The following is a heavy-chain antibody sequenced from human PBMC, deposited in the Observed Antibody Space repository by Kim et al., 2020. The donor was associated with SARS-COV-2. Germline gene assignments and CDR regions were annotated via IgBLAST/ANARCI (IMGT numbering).Heavy chain of an antibody. CDR3: ARANSYYGSGGFYY. J-gene: IGHJ4*02. D-gene: IGHD3-10*01. V-gene: IGHV7-4-1*02. Sequence: ASVKVSCKASGYSFTSYGMNWVRLAPGHGLEWMGWINTNTGSPTYARDLAGRFVFSVDTSVSTAYLQITSLKADDTAVHFCARANSYYGSGGFYYWGQGTQVTGCS. CDR2: INTNTGSP. CDR1: GYSFTSYG.